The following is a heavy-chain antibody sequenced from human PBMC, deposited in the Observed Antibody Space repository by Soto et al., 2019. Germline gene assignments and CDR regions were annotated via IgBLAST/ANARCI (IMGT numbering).Heavy chain of an antibody. CDR2: FDPEDGET. J-gene: IGHJ6*03. Sequence: ASVKVSCKVSGYTLTELSMHWVRQAPGKGLEWMGGFDPEDGETIYAQKFQGRVTMTEDTSTDTAYMELSSLRSEDTAVYYCATAASMTTGSSPNYYYMDVWSKGTTVTVSS. CDR3: ATAASMTTGSSPNYYYMDV. CDR1: GYTLTELS. D-gene: IGHD4-17*01. V-gene: IGHV1-24*01.